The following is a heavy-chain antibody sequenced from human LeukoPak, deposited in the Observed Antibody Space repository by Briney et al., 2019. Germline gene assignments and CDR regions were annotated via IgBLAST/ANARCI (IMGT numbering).Heavy chain of an antibody. CDR3: ARDRVAVTQY. CDR1: GFTFSSYG. V-gene: IGHV3-30*03. CDR2: ISYDGSNK. Sequence: GGSLRLSCAASGFTFSSYGMHWVRQAPGKGLEWVAVISYDGSNKYYADSVKGRFTISRDNSKNTLYLQMNSLRAEDTAVYYCARDRVAVTQYWGQGTLVTVSS. J-gene: IGHJ4*02. D-gene: IGHD6-19*01.